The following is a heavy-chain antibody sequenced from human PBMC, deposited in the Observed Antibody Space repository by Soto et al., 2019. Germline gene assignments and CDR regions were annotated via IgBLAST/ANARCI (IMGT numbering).Heavy chain of an antibody. D-gene: IGHD2-15*01. CDR2: ISYSGST. CDR3: ATMGTPATGLYFFDY. CDR1: GGSISSGNYY. Sequence: QVQLQESGPGLVKPSQTLSLTCTVSGGSISSGNYYWSWIRQPPGKGLEWIGFISYSGSTYYSTSLKNRVTRAVATYKSQFSLNLSFVTAADTAVYYCATMGTPATGLYFFDYWGQGSLVTVSS. V-gene: IGHV4-30-4*01. J-gene: IGHJ4*02.